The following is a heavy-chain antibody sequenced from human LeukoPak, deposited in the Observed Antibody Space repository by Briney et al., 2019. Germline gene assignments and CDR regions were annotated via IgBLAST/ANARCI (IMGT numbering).Heavy chain of an antibody. CDR2: INSDGSST. Sequence: GGSLRLSCAASGFTFSSYWMHWVRQAPGKGLVWVSRINSDGSSTSYADSVKGRFTISRDNAKNTLCLQMNSLRAEDTAVCYCAREGYSSGYIDYWGQGTLVTVSS. CDR3: AREGYSSGYIDY. J-gene: IGHJ4*02. CDR1: GFTFSSYW. V-gene: IGHV3-74*01. D-gene: IGHD3-22*01.